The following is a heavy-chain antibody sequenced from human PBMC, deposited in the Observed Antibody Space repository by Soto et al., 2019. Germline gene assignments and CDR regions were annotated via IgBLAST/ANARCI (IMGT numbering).Heavy chain of an antibody. CDR3: AKDRRADWESYYYYAMDV. D-gene: IGHD1-26*01. CDR2: IIHIYGTA. J-gene: IGHJ6*02. Sequence: QVQLVQSGAEVKKPGSSVKVSCKASGGTFSSFTISWVRQAPGQGLEWMGGIIHIYGTANYAQKFQGRVTITADASTRTAYMELSSMRSEDTVVYYCAKDRRADWESYYYYAMDVWGQGTTVPVSS. CDR1: GGTFSSFT. V-gene: IGHV1-69*01.